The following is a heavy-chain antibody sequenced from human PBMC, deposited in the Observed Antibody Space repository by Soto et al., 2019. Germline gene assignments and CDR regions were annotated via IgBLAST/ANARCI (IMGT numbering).Heavy chain of an antibody. J-gene: IGHJ4*02. CDR1: GFTFTRYS. Sequence: GGSLRLSCAASGFTFTRYSMNWVRQAPGKGLEWVSSISSTTYYIYYRDSMKGRFTISRDNAKNSLYLEMNSLRAEDTAVYYCARESEDLTANFDYWGQGTLVTVSS. V-gene: IGHV3-21*06. CDR3: ARESEDLTANFDY. CDR2: ISSTTYYI.